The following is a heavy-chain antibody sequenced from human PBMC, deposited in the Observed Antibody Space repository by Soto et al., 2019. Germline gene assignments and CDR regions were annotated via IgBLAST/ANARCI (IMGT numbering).Heavy chain of an antibody. CDR2: IIPIFDTP. CDR1: GGIFSSFT. J-gene: IGHJ6*02. D-gene: IGHD3-10*01. Sequence: ASVKVSCKASGGIFSSFTISWVRQAPGQGLEWLGGIIPIFDTPTYAQNFQGRVTITADKSTNTVYMELSSLRSEDTAVYYCATHGATTMARGDMKHYYYVMDVWGQGTTVTVYS. V-gene: IGHV1-69*06. CDR3: ATHGATTMARGDMKHYYYVMDV.